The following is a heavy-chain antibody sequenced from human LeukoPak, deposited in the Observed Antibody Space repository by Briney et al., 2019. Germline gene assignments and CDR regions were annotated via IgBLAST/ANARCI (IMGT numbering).Heavy chain of an antibody. CDR3: AREDVRRARYPSPYYYYGMDV. Sequence: QPGGSLRLSCAASGFTVSSNYMSWVRQAPGKGLEWVSVIDSGGSTYYADSVKGRFTISSDTSKNTLYLQMNSLRAEDTAVYYCAREDVRRARYPSPYYYYGMDVWGQGTTVTVSS. V-gene: IGHV3-66*01. D-gene: IGHD1-1*01. CDR1: GFTVSSNY. CDR2: IDSGGST. J-gene: IGHJ6*02.